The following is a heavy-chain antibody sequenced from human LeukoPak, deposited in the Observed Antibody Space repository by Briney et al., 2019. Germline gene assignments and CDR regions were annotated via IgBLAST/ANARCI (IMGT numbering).Heavy chain of an antibody. CDR2: ISNDGSNI. Sequence: PGGSLRLSCAASGFTFNNYGMHWVRQAPGKGLEWVAVISNDGSNIYYADSVKGRFTISRGSSKNTVYLQMNTLRPEDTAVYYCAKGAGEWNLLGDSWGQGTLVTVSS. CDR3: AKGAGEWNLLGDS. J-gene: IGHJ4*02. D-gene: IGHD1-7*01. CDR1: GFTFNNYG. V-gene: IGHV3-30*18.